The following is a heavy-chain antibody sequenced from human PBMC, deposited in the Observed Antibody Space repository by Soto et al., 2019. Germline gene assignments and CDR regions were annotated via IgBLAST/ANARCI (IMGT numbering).Heavy chain of an antibody. CDR1: GYTFTGYY. V-gene: IGHV1-2*04. CDR3: ARARGAYCSITSCPTWFDP. CDR2: INPNSGGT. Sequence: ASVKVSCKASGYTFTGYYMHWVRHAPGQGLEWMGWINPNSGGTNYAQKFQGWVTMTRDTSVSTAYMELSRLRSDDTAVYYCARARGAYCSITSCPTWFDPWGQGTLVTVSS. J-gene: IGHJ5*02. D-gene: IGHD2-2*01.